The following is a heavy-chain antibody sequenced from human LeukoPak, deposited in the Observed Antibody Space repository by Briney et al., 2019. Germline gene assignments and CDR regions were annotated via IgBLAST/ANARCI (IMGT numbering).Heavy chain of an antibody. J-gene: IGHJ4*02. Sequence: PGGSLRLSCSASGFTFSSYAMHWVRQAPGKGLEYVSAISSNGGSTYYADSVKGRFTISRDNSKNTLYLQMSSLRAEDTAVYYCVKDRRWYSNAAPTFDYWGQGTLVTVSS. CDR2: ISSNGGST. CDR1: GFTFSSYA. V-gene: IGHV3-64D*06. D-gene: IGHD4-23*01. CDR3: VKDRRWYSNAAPTFDY.